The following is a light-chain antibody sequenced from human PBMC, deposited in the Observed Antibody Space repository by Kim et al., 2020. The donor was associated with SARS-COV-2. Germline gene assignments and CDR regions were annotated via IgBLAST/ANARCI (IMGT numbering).Light chain of an antibody. V-gene: IGKV3D-15*01. J-gene: IGKJ3*01. Sequence: EIVMTQSPATLSVSPGERVTLSCRASQSVTSSLAWYQQKPGQAPRLLIHAASIRATGIPARFSGSGSGTEFTLTISSLQSEDFALYYCQQYHIWDTFGPGTKVDIK. CDR1: QSVTSS. CDR3: QQYHIWDT. CDR2: AAS.